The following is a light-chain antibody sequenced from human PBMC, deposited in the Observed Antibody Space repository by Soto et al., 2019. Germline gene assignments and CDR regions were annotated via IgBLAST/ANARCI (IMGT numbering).Light chain of an antibody. CDR3: QQYLNWPVT. CDR2: GAT. CDR1: QSVSTR. V-gene: IGKV3-15*01. Sequence: EIVMTQSPATLSVSPGERVTLSCMASQSVSTRLAWYQHKPGQSPRLLISGATTGATGIPPRFSASGSGTDFTLTVNSLQSEDIAVYYCQQYLNWPVTFGGGTKVDIK. J-gene: IGKJ4*01.